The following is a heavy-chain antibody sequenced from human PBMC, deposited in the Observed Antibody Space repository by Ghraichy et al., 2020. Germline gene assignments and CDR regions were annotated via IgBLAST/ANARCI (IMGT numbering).Heavy chain of an antibody. D-gene: IGHD2-2*02. J-gene: IGHJ6*02. V-gene: IGHV3-48*02. CDR1: GFTFSSYS. CDR2: ISSSSSTI. CDR3: ATLGHCSSTSCYTSRYYYYGMDV. Sequence: GESLNISCAASGFTFSSYSMNWVRQAPGKGLEWVSYISSSSSTIYYADSVKGRFTISRDNAKNSLYLQMNSLRDEDTAVYYCATLGHCSSTSCYTSRYYYYGMDVWGQGTTVTVSS.